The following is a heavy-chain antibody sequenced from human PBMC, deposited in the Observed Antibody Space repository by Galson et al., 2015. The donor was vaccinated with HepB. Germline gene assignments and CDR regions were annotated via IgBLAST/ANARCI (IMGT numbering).Heavy chain of an antibody. CDR3: ARASLVWFDP. CDR1: GFIFRDHY. Sequence: SLRLSCAASGFIFRDHYMSWFRQAPGKGLEWVSYISSSDNTMLYADSVKVRFTISRDNAKKSLYLQMKSLKAEDTAVYYCARASLVWFDPWGQGTLVTVSS. J-gene: IGHJ5*02. CDR2: ISSSDNTM. V-gene: IGHV3-11*01.